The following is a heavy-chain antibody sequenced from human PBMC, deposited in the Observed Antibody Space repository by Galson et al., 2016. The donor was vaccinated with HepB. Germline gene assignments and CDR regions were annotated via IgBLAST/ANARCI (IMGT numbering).Heavy chain of an antibody. CDR1: GFSLYTDGVG. V-gene: IGHV2-5*01. Sequence: PALVKPPQTLTLTCTFSGFSLYTDGVGVGWFRQPPGKALEWLALIYWNDDKRYSPSLKSRLTITKDTSKNQVVLTMAYLDPVDTATYYCAHRGYDYVWGSYAFDIWGQGTPVTVSS. J-gene: IGHJ4*02. CDR2: IYWNDDK. D-gene: IGHD3-16*01. CDR3: AHRGYDYVWGSYAFDI.